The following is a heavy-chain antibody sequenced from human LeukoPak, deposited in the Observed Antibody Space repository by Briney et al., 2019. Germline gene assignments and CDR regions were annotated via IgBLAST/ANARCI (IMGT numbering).Heavy chain of an antibody. CDR1: GFTFTSYG. CDR2: ISGSSSYI. CDR3: ARAFDYYDSSGYYYDAFDI. D-gene: IGHD3-22*01. V-gene: IGHV3-21*01. J-gene: IGHJ3*02. Sequence: PGRSLRLSCAASGFTFTSYGIRWVHQAPGKGLDWVSSISGSSSYIYYADSVKGRFTISRDNAKNSLYLQMNSLRAEDTAVYYCARAFDYYDSSGYYYDAFDIWGQGTMVTVSS.